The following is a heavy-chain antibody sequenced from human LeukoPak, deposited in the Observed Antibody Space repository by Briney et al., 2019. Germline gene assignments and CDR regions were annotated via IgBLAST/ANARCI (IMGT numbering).Heavy chain of an antibody. CDR2: IYTSGST. Sequence: SETLSLTCTVSGGSISSYYWSWIRQPAGKGLEWIGRIYTSGSTNYNPSLKSRVTISVDTSKNQFSLKLSSVTAADTAVYYCARGGRRYYYGSGSYLNNWFDPWGQGTLVTVSS. V-gene: IGHV4-4*07. CDR1: GGSISSYY. J-gene: IGHJ5*02. D-gene: IGHD3-10*01. CDR3: ARGGRRYYYGSGSYLNNWFDP.